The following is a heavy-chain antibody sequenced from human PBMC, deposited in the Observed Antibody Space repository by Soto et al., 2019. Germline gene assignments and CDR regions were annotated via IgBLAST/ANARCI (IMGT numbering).Heavy chain of an antibody. V-gene: IGHV1-24*01. CDR1: GYTLTELS. Sequence: ASVKVSCKVSGYTLTELSMHWVRQAPGKGLEWMGGFDPEDGETIYAQKFQGRVTMTEDTSTDTAYMELSSLRSEDTDVYYCATDMYCSGGSCYAPYDAFDIWGQGTMVTVSS. CDR2: FDPEDGET. J-gene: IGHJ3*02. D-gene: IGHD2-15*01. CDR3: ATDMYCSGGSCYAPYDAFDI.